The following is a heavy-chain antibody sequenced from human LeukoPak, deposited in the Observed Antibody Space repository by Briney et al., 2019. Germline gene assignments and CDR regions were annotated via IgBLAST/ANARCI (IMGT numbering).Heavy chain of an antibody. D-gene: IGHD2-2*01. V-gene: IGHV3-23*01. Sequence: GGSLRLSCAASGFTFSTYAMSWVRQAPGKGLEWVSVITGDADSTSYADSVKGRFTISRDNSKNTLYLQMNSLRAEDTAVYYCASHCSSTSCPDYWGQGTLVTVSS. CDR3: ASHCSSTSCPDY. J-gene: IGHJ4*02. CDR2: ITGDADST. CDR1: GFTFSTYA.